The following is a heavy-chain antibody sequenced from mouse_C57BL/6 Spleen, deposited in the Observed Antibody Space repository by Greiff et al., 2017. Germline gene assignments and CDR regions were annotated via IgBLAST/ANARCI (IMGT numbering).Heavy chain of an antibody. J-gene: IGHJ1*03. CDR1: GYTFTDYY. D-gene: IGHD2-1*01. CDR3: ARFGNWGYFDG. CDR2: INPNNGGT. V-gene: IGHV1-26*01. Sequence: EVQLQQSGPELVKPGASVKISCKASGYTFTDYYMNWVKQSHGKSLEWIGDINPNNGGTSYNQKFKGKATLTVDKSSSTAYMELRSLTSEDSAVYYCARFGNWGYFDGWGTGTTVTGSS.